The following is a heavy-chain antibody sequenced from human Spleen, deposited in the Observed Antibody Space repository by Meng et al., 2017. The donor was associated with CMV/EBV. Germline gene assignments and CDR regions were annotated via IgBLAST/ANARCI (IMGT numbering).Heavy chain of an antibody. CDR1: GFTFRSYW. J-gene: IGHJ4*02. CDR2: IKEDGSEK. V-gene: IGHV3-7*01. CDR3: AASSGYQLSSFDY. D-gene: IGHD3-22*01. Sequence: GESLKISCAASGFTFRSYWMVWVRQAPGKGLEWVADIKEDGSEKYYVDSVKGRFTISRDNSKNTLYLQMNSLRAEDTAVYYCAASSGYQLSSFDYWGQGTLVTVSS.